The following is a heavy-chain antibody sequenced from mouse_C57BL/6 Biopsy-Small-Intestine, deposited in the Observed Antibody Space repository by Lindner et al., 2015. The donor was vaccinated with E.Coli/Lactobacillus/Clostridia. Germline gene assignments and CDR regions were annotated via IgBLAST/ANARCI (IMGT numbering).Heavy chain of an antibody. Sequence: VQLQESGGDLVKPGGSLKLSCAASGFTFSSYGMSWVRQTPDKRLEWVATISSSGIYTYSPDSVKGRFTISRDNAKNTLYLQMSSLKSEDTAMYYCARLKFITTVEDFDYWGQGTTLTVSS. CDR3: ARLKFITTVEDFDY. D-gene: IGHD1-1*01. J-gene: IGHJ2*01. V-gene: IGHV5-6*01. CDR1: GFTFSSYG. CDR2: ISSSGIYT.